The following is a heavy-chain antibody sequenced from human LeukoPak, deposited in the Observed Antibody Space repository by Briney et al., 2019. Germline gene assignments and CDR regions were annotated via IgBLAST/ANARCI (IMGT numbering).Heavy chain of an antibody. Sequence: SETLSLTCTVSGGSISSGGYYWSWIRQHPGKGLEWIGYIYYSGSTYHNPSLKSRVTISVDTSKNQFSLKLSSVTAADTAVYHCARAGGFFSPFGYWGQGTLVTVSS. CDR2: IYYSGST. V-gene: IGHV4-31*03. D-gene: IGHD3-3*01. CDR1: GGSISSGGYY. J-gene: IGHJ4*02. CDR3: ARAGGFFSPFGY.